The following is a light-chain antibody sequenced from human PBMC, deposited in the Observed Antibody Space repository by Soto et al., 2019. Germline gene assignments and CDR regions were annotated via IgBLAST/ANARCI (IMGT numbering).Light chain of an antibody. Sequence: EIVMTQSPATLSLSPGERATLSCRASQSVSSNLAWYQQKPGQAPRLLIYGASTRATGIPARFSGSGSGTEFTLTISSLQSEDFAVYYCQQYNNWPPVFGQGNKVEI. CDR2: GAS. CDR1: QSVSSN. CDR3: QQYNNWPPV. J-gene: IGKJ1*01. V-gene: IGKV3-15*01.